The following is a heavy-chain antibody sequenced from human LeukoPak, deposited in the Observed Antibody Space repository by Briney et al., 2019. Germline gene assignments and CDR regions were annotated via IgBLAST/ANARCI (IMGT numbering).Heavy chain of an antibody. CDR1: GGTFSSCT. V-gene: IGHV1-69*04. Sequence: SVKVSCKASGGTFSSCTISWVRQAPGQGLEWMGRIIPILGIANYAQKFQGRVTITADKSTSTAYMELSSLRSEDTAVYYCAREGGAGQGFDYWGQGTLVTVSS. J-gene: IGHJ4*02. CDR2: IIPILGIA. CDR3: AREGGAGQGFDY.